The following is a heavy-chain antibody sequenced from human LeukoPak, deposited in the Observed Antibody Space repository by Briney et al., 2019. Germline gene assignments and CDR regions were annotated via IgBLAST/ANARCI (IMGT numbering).Heavy chain of an antibody. V-gene: IGHV5-51*01. CDR1: GYSFTSYW. D-gene: IGHD6-13*01. CDR2: IYPGDSDT. J-gene: IGHJ4*02. CDR3: ARVRAGDSSSWYGIAVAGYYFDY. Sequence: GESLKISCKGSGYSFTSYWIGWVRQMPGKGLEWMGIIYPGDSDTRYSPSFQGQVTISADKSISTAYLQWSSLKASDTAMYYCARVRAGDSSSWYGIAVAGYYFDYWGQGTLVTVSS.